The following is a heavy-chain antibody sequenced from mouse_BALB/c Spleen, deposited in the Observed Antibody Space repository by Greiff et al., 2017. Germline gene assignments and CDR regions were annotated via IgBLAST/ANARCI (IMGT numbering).Heavy chain of an antibody. D-gene: IGHD2-14*01. V-gene: IGHV1S81*02. CDR3: TRGLLYYRYDEAWFAY. CDR2: INPSNGGT. CDR1: GYTFTSYY. J-gene: IGHJ3*01. Sequence: VQRVESGAELVKPGASVKLSCKASGYTFTSYYMYWVKQRPGQGLEWIGEINPSNGGTNFNEKFKSKATLTVDKSSSTAYMQLSSLTSEDSAVYYCTRGLLYYRYDEAWFAYWGQGTLVTVSA.